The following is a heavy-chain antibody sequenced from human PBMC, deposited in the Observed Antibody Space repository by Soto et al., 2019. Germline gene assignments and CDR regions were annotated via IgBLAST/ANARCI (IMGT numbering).Heavy chain of an antibody. CDR1: GGSISSSSYY. D-gene: IGHD3-22*01. Sequence: ETLSLTCTVSGGSISSSSYYWGWIRQPPGKGLEWIGSIYYSGSTYYNPSLKSRVTISVDTSKNQFSLKLSSVTAADAAVYYCARAKAFPYYYDSSGYLGNDAFDIWGQGTMVTVSS. V-gene: IGHV4-39*01. CDR2: IYYSGST. CDR3: ARAKAFPYYYDSSGYLGNDAFDI. J-gene: IGHJ3*02.